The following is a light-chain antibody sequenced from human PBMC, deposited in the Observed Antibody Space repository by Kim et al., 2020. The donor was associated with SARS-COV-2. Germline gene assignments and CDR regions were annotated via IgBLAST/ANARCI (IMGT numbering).Light chain of an antibody. CDR1: QSVSNN. J-gene: IGKJ5*01. Sequence: SPGARATLSCRASQSVSNNLAWYQQKPGQAPRLLIYRTSTRATGIPARFSGSGSGTEFTLTISSLQSEDFAVYYCQQYNNWPPITFGKGTRLEIK. CDR2: RTS. CDR3: QQYNNWPPIT. V-gene: IGKV3-15*01.